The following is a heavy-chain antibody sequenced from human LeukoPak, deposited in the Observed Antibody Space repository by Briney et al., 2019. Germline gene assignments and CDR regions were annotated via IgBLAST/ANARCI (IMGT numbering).Heavy chain of an antibody. CDR1: GFTFSSYV. D-gene: IGHD6-19*01. J-gene: IGHJ6*02. CDR2: ISYDGSNK. V-gene: IGHV3-30*03. Sequence: TGRSLRLSCAASGFTFSSYVMHWVRQAPGKGLEWVAVISYDGSNKYYADSVKGRFTISRDNSKNTLYLQMNSLRAEDTAVYYCARALGGSSGWEGMDVWGQGTTVTVSS. CDR3: ARALGGSSGWEGMDV.